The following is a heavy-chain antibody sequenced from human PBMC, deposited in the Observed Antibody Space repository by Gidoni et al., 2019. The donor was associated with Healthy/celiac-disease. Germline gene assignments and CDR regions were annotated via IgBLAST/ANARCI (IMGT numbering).Heavy chain of an antibody. CDR2: IKQDGSEK. Sequence: EVQLVESGGGLVQPGGSLRLPCAASGFTFSSYCMSWVRQAPGKGLEWVDNIKQDGSEKYYVDSVKGRFTISRDNAKNSLYLQMNSLRAEDTAVYYCAREVGYSFDYWGQGTLVTVSS. J-gene: IGHJ4*02. CDR1: GFTFSSYC. D-gene: IGHD2-21*01. V-gene: IGHV3-7*01. CDR3: AREVGYSFDY.